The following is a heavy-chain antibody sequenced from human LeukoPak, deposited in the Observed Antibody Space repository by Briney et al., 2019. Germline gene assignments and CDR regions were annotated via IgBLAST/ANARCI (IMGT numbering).Heavy chain of an antibody. Sequence: GASVKVSCKASGYTFTGYYMHWVRRAPGQGLEWMGRINPNSGGTNYAQKFQGRVTMTRDTSISTAYMELSRLRSDDTAVYYCARVGSASSGYHSFDYWGQGTLVTVSS. J-gene: IGHJ4*02. CDR3: ARVGSASSGYHSFDY. D-gene: IGHD3-22*01. CDR1: GYTFTGYY. CDR2: INPNSGGT. V-gene: IGHV1-2*06.